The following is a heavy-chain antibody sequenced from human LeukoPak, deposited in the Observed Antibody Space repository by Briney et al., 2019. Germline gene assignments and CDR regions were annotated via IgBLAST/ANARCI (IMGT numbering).Heavy chain of an antibody. V-gene: IGHV3-7*05. Sequence: GGSLRLSCAASAFTLSSHWMSWVRQAPGKGLEWVATTNQDGGGKYYVDSVKGRFTITRDNAKNSLYLQMNSLRVEDTAVYYCARDDREKISGYPAPDYWGQRTLVTVSS. D-gene: IGHD3-16*02. CDR3: ARDDREKISGYPAPDY. J-gene: IGHJ4*02. CDR1: AFTLSSHW. CDR2: TNQDGGGK.